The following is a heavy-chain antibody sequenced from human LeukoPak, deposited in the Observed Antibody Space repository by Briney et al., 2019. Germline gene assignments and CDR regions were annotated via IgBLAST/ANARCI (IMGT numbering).Heavy chain of an antibody. CDR2: ISGSGGST. Sequence: GGSLRLSCAASGFTFSSYAMSWVRQAPGKGLEWVSAISGSGGSTYYADSVKGRFTISRDNAKNSLYLQMNSLRAEDTAVYYCARDVVVVVAADSNFDYWGQGTLVTVSS. CDR3: ARDVVVVVAADSNFDY. CDR1: GFTFSSYA. J-gene: IGHJ4*02. D-gene: IGHD2-15*01. V-gene: IGHV3-23*01.